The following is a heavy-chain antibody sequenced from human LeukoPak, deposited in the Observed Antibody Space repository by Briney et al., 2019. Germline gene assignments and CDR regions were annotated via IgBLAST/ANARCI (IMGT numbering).Heavy chain of an antibody. J-gene: IGHJ4*02. CDR1: GGSISSYY. D-gene: IGHD5-18*01. Sequence: SETLSLTCTVSGGSISSYYWSWIRQPPGKGLEWIGYIYYSGSTNYNPSLKSRVTISVDTSKNQFSLKLSSVTAADTAVYYCARVAYSYGYPYFDYWGQGTLVTVSS. V-gene: IGHV4-59*01. CDR2: IYYSGST. CDR3: ARVAYSYGYPYFDY.